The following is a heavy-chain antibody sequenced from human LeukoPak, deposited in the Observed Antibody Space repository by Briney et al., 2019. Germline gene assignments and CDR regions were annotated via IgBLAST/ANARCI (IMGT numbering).Heavy chain of an antibody. D-gene: IGHD5-18*01. CDR1: GFTFNTYW. V-gene: IGHV3-7*04. CDR2: IKHDGSEK. J-gene: IGHJ5*02. CDR3: VRGQYSPNWFDP. Sequence: PGGSLRLSCAASGFTFNTYWMSWVRQAPVKGLEWVANIKHDGSEKYYVDSVKGRFTISRDNAKNSLYLQMNSLRAEDTAVYYCVRGQYSPNWFDPRGQGTLVTVSS.